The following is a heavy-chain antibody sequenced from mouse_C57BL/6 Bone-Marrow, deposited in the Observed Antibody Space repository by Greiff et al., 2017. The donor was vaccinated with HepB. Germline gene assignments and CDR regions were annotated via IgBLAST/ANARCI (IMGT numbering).Heavy chain of an antibody. V-gene: IGHV5-4*01. Sequence: EVQVVESGGGLVKPGGSLKLSCAASGFTFSSYAMSWVRQTPEKRLEWVATISDGGSYTYYPDNVKGRITISRDKAKNNLYLQMSHLKSEDTAVYYCGRDLFEFDYWGQGTTLTVSS. CDR3: GRDLFEFDY. J-gene: IGHJ2*01. CDR2: ISDGGSYT. CDR1: GFTFSSYA.